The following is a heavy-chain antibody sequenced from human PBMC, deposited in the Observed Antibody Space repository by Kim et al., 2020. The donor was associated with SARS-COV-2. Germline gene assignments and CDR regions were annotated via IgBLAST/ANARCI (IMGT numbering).Heavy chain of an antibody. CDR2: INHSGST. Sequence: SETLSLTCAVYGGSFSGYYWSWIRQPPGKGLEWIGEINHSGSTNYNPSLKSRVTLSVDTSKNQFSLKLSSVTAADTAVYYCARDFPGEWDYDILTGYQHTNWFDPWGQGTLVTVSS. J-gene: IGHJ5*02. CDR3: ARDFPGEWDYDILTGYQHTNWFDP. V-gene: IGHV4-34*01. D-gene: IGHD3-9*01. CDR1: GGSFSGYY.